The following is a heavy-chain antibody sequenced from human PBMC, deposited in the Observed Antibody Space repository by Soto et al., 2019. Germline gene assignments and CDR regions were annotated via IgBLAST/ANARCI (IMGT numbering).Heavy chain of an antibody. J-gene: IGHJ6*02. CDR3: ATTTRKGGFGECTKNYYYYYGMDV. Sequence: GESLKISCKGSGYSVTSYWNGWVRQMPGKGVEWMGIIYPGYSDTRYSPSFQGQVTISADKSISTAYLQWSSLKASDTAMYYCATTTRKGGFGECTKNYYYYYGMDVWGQGTTVTVSS. CDR2: IYPGYSDT. V-gene: IGHV5-51*01. CDR1: GYSVTSYW. D-gene: IGHD3-10*01.